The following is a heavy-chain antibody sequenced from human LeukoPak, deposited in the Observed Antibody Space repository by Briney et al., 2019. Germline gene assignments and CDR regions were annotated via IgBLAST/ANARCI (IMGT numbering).Heavy chain of an antibody. CDR1: GDSVSSNSAA. D-gene: IGHD3-3*01. V-gene: IGHV6-1*01. CDR2: TYYRSKWYN. J-gene: IGHJ6*03. CDR3: AREALRFSHPRDYYYMDV. Sequence: SQTLSLTCAISGDSVSSNSAAWHWIRQSPSRGLEWLGRTYYRSKWYNDYAVSVKSRITINPDTSKNQFSLQLNSVTPEDTAVYYCAREALRFSHPRDYYYMDVWGKGTTVTVSS.